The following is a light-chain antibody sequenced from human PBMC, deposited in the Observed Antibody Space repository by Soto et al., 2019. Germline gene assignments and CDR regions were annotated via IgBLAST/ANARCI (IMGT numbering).Light chain of an antibody. V-gene: IGKV3-15*01. J-gene: IGKJ1*01. Sequence: IVFTQSPCTLSLSPGERATLSCRASQSVSRNLAWYQQKPGQAPRLLIYGTSTRATGIPARFSGSGSGTEFTLTITSLQSEDFALYYCQQYHNLWTFGQGTKV. CDR2: GTS. CDR1: QSVSRN. CDR3: QQYHNLWT.